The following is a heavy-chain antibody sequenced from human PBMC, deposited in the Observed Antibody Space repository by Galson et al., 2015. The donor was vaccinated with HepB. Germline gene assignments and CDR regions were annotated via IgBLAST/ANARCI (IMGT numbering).Heavy chain of an antibody. CDR2: IYSGGST. Sequence: SLRLSCAVSGFTVSSNYMSWVRQAPGKGLEWVSVIYSGGSTYYADSVKGRFTISRDNSKNTLYLQMNSLRAEDTAVYYCARAIGYSTNGVCSPQAFDIWGQGTMVTVSS. CDR3: ARAIGYSTNGVCSPQAFDI. CDR1: GFTVSSNY. V-gene: IGHV3-66*01. D-gene: IGHD2-8*01. J-gene: IGHJ3*02.